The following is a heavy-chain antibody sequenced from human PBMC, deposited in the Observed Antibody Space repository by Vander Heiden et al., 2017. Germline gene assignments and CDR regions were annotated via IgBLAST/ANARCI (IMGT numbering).Heavy chain of an antibody. CDR1: GSTFRSYA. Sequence: EVQRLESGGGLVQPGWSLRLSCAASGSTFRSYALGWVRQAPGKGLEWVSAISGSGGSTYYADSVKGRFTISRDNSKNTLYLQMNSLRAEDTAVYYCARTHCSSTSCYTAFAAFDIWGQGTMVTVSS. V-gene: IGHV3-23*01. D-gene: IGHD2-2*02. CDR2: ISGSGGST. CDR3: ARTHCSSTSCYTAFAAFDI. J-gene: IGHJ3*02.